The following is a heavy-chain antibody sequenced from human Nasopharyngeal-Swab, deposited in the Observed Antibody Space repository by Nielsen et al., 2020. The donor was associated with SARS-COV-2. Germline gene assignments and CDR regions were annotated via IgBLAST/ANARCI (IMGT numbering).Heavy chain of an antibody. CDR3: ARDRSTTVSTAGWFDP. CDR2: VTHSGRT. Sequence: SETLSLTCTVKGGSFSGFYWSWIRQAPGKEMEWVGNVTHSGRTNYNPSIKGRVSISMNTVANQVYLDLASVTAADTALYYCARDRSTTVSTAGWFDPWGQGTLVTVST. CDR1: GGSFSGFY. V-gene: IGHV4-34*01. D-gene: IGHD4-11*01. J-gene: IGHJ5*02.